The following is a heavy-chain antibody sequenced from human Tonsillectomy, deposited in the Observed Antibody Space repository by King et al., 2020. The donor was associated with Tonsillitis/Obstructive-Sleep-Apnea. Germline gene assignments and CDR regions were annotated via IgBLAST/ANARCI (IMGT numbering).Heavy chain of an antibody. CDR2: IRSKAYGGTT. J-gene: IGHJ4*02. CDR1: GFTFGDYA. V-gene: IGHV3-49*04. CDR3: TREGCFDY. Sequence: VQLVQSGGGLVQPGRSLRLSCTASGFTFGDYAMSWVRQAPGKGLEWVGFIRSKAYGGTTEYAASVKGRFTISRDDSKSIAYLQMNSLKTEDTAVYYCTREGCFDYWGQGTLVTVSS.